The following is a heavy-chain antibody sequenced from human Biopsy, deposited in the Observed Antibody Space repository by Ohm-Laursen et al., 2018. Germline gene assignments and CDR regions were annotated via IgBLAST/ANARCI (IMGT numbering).Heavy chain of an antibody. Sequence: SVKVTCKASSYTFTDYNIHWMRQAPGQGLEWLGYINCKTGATNYAQKFQGTVTMTRDTSISTAYLALGSLRSADTAIYYCARDPLNGHKHFDYWGQGSLVTVSS. CDR3: ARDPLNGHKHFDY. CDR1: SYTFTDYN. D-gene: IGHD2-8*01. CDR2: INCKTGAT. J-gene: IGHJ4*02. V-gene: IGHV1-2*02.